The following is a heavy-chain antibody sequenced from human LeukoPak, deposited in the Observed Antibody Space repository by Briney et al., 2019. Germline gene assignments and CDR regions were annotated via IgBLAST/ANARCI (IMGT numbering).Heavy chain of an antibody. Sequence: ASVKVSCKASGGTFSSYAISWVRQAPGQGLEWMGGIIPIFGTANYAQKFQGRVTITADESTSTAFMELTSLRSEDTAVYYCARGPPNWGFDFWGQGALVTVSS. D-gene: IGHD7-27*01. CDR1: GGTFSSYA. V-gene: IGHV1-69*01. CDR2: IIPIFGTA. CDR3: ARGPPNWGFDF. J-gene: IGHJ4*02.